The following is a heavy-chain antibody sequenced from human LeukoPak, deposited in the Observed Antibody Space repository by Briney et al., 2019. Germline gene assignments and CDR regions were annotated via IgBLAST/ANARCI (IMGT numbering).Heavy chain of an antibody. J-gene: IGHJ4*02. V-gene: IGHV3-30*18. CDR1: GFTFSSYG. CDR2: ISYDGSNK. D-gene: IGHD2-15*01. Sequence: PGGSLRLSCAASGFTFSSYGMHWVRQAPGKGLEWVAVISYDGSNKYYADSEKGRFTISRDNSKNTLYLQMNSLRAEDTAVYYCAKIVVVAATIDYWGQGTLVTVSS. CDR3: AKIVVVAATIDY.